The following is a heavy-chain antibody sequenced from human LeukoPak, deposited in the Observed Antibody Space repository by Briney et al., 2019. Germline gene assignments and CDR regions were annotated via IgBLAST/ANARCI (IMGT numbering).Heavy chain of an antibody. CDR1: GGTFSTYA. J-gene: IGHJ6*03. CDR2: IIPIFGTA. CDR3: ARSDTLPEHVLRFYDMDV. D-gene: IGHD3-3*01. V-gene: IGHV1-69*05. Sequence: ASVEVSCKASGGTFSTYAISWVRQAPGQGLEWMGGIIPIFGTANYAQKFQGRVTITTDESTSTAYMELSSLRSEDTAVYYCARSDTLPEHVLRFYDMDVWGKGTTVTVSS.